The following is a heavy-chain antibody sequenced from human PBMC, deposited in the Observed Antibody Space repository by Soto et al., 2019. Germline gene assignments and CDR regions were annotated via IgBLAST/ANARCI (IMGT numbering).Heavy chain of an antibody. J-gene: IGHJ4*02. D-gene: IGHD2-2*01. CDR2: IYHSGST. V-gene: IGHV4-4*02. Sequence: SETRSLTCAVSGGSISSSNWWSWVRQPPGKGLEWIGEIYHSGSTNYNPSLKSRVTISVDESKNQFSLKLSSVTAADTAVYYCAIMGGGYCSSTSCYDFDYWGQGTLVTVSS. CDR1: GGSISSSNW. CDR3: AIMGGGYCSSTSCYDFDY.